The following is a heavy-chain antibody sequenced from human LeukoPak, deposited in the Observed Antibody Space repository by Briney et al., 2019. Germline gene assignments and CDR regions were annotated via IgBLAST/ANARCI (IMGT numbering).Heavy chain of an antibody. Sequence: SVKVSCTASGGTFSSYAISWVRQAPGQGLEWMGRIIPIFGIANYAQKFQGRVTITADKSTSTAYMELSSLRSEDTAVYYCARAEYYYDSSGSPFDYWGQGTLVTVSS. V-gene: IGHV1-69*04. CDR2: IIPIFGIA. CDR1: GGTFSSYA. CDR3: ARAEYYYDSSGSPFDY. D-gene: IGHD3-22*01. J-gene: IGHJ4*02.